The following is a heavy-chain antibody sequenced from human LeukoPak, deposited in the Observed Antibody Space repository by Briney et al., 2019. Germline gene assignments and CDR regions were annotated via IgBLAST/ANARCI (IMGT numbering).Heavy chain of an antibody. D-gene: IGHD2-2*01. CDR1: GYTFTSSG. V-gene: IGHV1-18*04. Sequence: ASVTVSCRASGYTFTSSGISWVRQAPGQGLEGMGWISAYNGNTNYAQKLQGRVTMTTHTSTSTAYMELRSVRSADTAVYYCARAVVPAASSWFDPWGQGTLVTVSS. CDR3: ARAVVPAASSWFDP. J-gene: IGHJ5*02. CDR2: ISAYNGNT.